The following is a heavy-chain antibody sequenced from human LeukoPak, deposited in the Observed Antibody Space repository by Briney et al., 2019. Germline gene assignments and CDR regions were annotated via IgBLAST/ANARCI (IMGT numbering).Heavy chain of an antibody. CDR2: TFQGGGEI. V-gene: IGHV3-23*01. J-gene: IGHJ5*02. D-gene: IGHD5-18*01. CDR1: GFTFSDFA. Sequence: PGGSLRLSCAASGFTFSDFAMIWVRQTPGKGLEWVSSTFQGGGEIHYADSVRGRFTISRDNSRSTLFLQMNSLRGEDAAIYYCATYRQVMLPFEAWGQGTLVTVSS. CDR3: ATYRQVMLPFEA.